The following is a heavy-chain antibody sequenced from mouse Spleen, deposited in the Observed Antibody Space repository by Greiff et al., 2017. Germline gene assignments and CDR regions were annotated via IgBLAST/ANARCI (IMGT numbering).Heavy chain of an antibody. V-gene: IGHV1-63*01. Sequence: VKLMESGAELVRPGTSVKMSCKASGYTFTNYWIGWAKQRPGHGLEWIGDIYPGGGYTNYNEKFKGKATLTADKSSSTAYMQFSSLTSEDSAIYYGARRDGSSLYAMDYWGQGTSVTVSS. J-gene: IGHJ4*01. CDR1: GYTFTNYW. D-gene: IGHD1-1*01. CDR3: ARRDGSSLYAMDY. CDR2: IYPGGGYT.